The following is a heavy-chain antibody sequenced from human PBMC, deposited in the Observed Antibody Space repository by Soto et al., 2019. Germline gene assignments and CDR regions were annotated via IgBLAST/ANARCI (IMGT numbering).Heavy chain of an antibody. Sequence: ESGGGVVQPGRSLRLSCAASGFTFSSYGMHWVRQAPGKGLEWGAVISYDGSNKYYADSVKGRFNISRDTSKNTLYLQMNSLRAEDTAVYYCAKGAFRMCGGDCYPLYWGQGTQVTVSS. CDR2: ISYDGSNK. CDR3: AKGAFRMCGGDCYPLY. D-gene: IGHD2-21*02. CDR1: GFTFSSYG. V-gene: IGHV3-30*18. J-gene: IGHJ4*02.